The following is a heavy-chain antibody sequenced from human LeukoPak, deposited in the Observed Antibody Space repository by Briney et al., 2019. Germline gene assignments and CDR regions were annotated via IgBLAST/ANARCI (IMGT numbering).Heavy chain of an antibody. Sequence: ASVKVSCKASGGTFSSYAISWVRQAPGQGLEWMGGIIPIFGTANYAQKFQGRVTITTDESTSTAYMELSSLRSEDTAVYYCARDLTYKTSIAALDAFDIWGQGTMVTVSS. D-gene: IGHD6-6*01. V-gene: IGHV1-69*05. J-gene: IGHJ3*02. CDR1: GGTFSSYA. CDR2: IIPIFGTA. CDR3: ARDLTYKTSIAALDAFDI.